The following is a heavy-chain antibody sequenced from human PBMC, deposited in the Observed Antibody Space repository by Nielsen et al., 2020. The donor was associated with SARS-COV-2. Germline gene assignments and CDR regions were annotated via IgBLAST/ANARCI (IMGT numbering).Heavy chain of an antibody. J-gene: IGHJ4*01. Sequence: GESLKISCAASGFTFANHWMTWVRQAPGKGLEWVAIISYAGSNKYSSDSVKARFTIARDNSNNTLYLQMNRLRAEDTAVYYCARECPDSSSSYFDFLGQGTLGPLFS. CDR2: ISYAGSNK. V-gene: IGHV3-30*03. CDR3: ARECPDSSSSYFDF. CDR1: GFTFANHW. D-gene: IGHD6-6*01.